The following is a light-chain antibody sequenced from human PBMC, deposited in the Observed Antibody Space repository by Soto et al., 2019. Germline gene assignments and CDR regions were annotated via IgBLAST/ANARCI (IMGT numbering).Light chain of an antibody. Sequence: EIVMTQSPATLSVSPGERATLSCRASQSVSSNLAWYQQKPGQAPRLLIYGASTRATGIPARFSGSGSGSEFTPTISSLQSIDFAVYYCQQYNNWPPLTFGQGTKLEIK. V-gene: IGKV3-15*01. CDR1: QSVSSN. CDR2: GAS. CDR3: QQYNNWPPLT. J-gene: IGKJ2*01.